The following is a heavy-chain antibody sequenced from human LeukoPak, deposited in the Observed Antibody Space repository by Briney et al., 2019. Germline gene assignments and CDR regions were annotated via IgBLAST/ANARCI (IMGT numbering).Heavy chain of an antibody. CDR2: FDRKNGDT. CDR1: GFTLADLS. J-gene: IGHJ6*03. V-gene: IGHV1-24*01. CDR3: ATGVFCATTTCPGYQHFYYFMDV. D-gene: IGHD2-2*01. Sequence: ASVKVSCKVSGFTLADLSMNWVRQGPGKGMEWVGGFDRKNGDTIYAQRFRGRVTLTEDTSTGTAYMDLSSLSADDTAVYYCATGVFCATTTCPGYQHFYYFMDVWGKGTTVTASS.